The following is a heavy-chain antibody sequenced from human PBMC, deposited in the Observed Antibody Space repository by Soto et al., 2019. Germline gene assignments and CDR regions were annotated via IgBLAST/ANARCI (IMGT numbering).Heavy chain of an antibody. V-gene: IGHV3-21*01. Sequence: EVQLVESGGGLVKPGGSLRLSCVASGFTFSSYRMNWVRQAPGKGLEWVACISSSSTYIDYVDSVTGRFTISRDNAKNSLYLQMNSLRAEDSAVYYCAKDPPYYGSGSYADYWGQGTLVTVS. CDR3: AKDPPYYGSGSYADY. D-gene: IGHD3-10*01. CDR1: GFTFSSYR. CDR2: ISSSSTYI. J-gene: IGHJ4*02.